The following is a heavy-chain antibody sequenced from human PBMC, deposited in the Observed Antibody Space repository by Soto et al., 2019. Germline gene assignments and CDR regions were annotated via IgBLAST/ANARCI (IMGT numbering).Heavy chain of an antibody. J-gene: IGHJ6*02. D-gene: IGHD3-22*01. Sequence: PSETLSRTCAVHGGSSSDNFGSWIRQPPGRGLEWIGDFDPRGTTKYNPSLTGRVTMSLDTSKNQFSLGLTSLTAADTAVYYCPRPNSYYDGGSYWIQRGAMDAWGQGTTVTVSS. V-gene: IGHV4-34*01. CDR1: GGSSSDNF. CDR3: PRPNSYYDGGSYWIQRGAMDA. CDR2: FDPRGTT.